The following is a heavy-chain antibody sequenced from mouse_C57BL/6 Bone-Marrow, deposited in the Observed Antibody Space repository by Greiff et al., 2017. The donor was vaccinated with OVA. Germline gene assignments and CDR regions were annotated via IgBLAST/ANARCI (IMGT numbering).Heavy chain of an antibody. J-gene: IGHJ1*03. CDR3: TRPGSSYPYWYFDV. CDR2: IRNKANNHAT. V-gene: IGHV6-6*01. Sequence: EVNVVESGGGLVQPGGSMKLSCAASGFTFSDAWMDWVRQSPEKGLEWVAEIRNKANNHATYYAESVKGRFTISRDDSKSSVYLQMNSLRAEDTGIYYCTRPGSSYPYWYFDVWGTGTTVTVSS. CDR1: GFTFSDAW. D-gene: IGHD1-1*01.